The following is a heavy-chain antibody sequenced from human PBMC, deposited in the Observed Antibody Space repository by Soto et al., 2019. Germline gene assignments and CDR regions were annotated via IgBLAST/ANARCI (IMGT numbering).Heavy chain of an antibody. D-gene: IGHD3-3*01. CDR1: GYTFTSYD. Sequence: XSVKVSFNASGYTFTSYDINLVRHSTGQGLEWMGWMNPNSGNTGYAQKFQGRVTMTRNTSISTAYMELSSLRSEETAVYYCARPLYDFWSGYQWALDVWGQGTTVTVSS. CDR2: MNPNSGNT. V-gene: IGHV1-8*01. J-gene: IGHJ6*02. CDR3: ARPLYDFWSGYQWALDV.